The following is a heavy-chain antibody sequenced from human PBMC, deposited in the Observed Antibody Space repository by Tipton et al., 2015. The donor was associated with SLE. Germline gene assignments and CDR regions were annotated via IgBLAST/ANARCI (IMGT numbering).Heavy chain of an antibody. CDR1: GGTFSTYG. J-gene: IGHJ4*02. D-gene: IGHD6-6*01. CDR3: ASDSSSDEGYDY. Sequence: QLVQFGPEVKKPGSSVKVSCKASGGTFSTYGLTWVRQAPGQGLEWMGGIIPILGTADYARNFQGRVTITTDESTTTAYMELSSLRSEDTAVYYCASDSSSDEGYDYWGQGTLVTVSS. CDR2: IIPILGTA. V-gene: IGHV1-69*05.